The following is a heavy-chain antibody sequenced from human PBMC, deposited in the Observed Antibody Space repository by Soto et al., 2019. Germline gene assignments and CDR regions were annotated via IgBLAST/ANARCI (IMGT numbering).Heavy chain of an antibody. V-gene: IGHV1-69*01. D-gene: IGHD3-22*01. CDR3: ARAGHYYDSSGYAYYFDY. CDR1: GGTFSSYA. Sequence: QVQLVQSGAEVKKPGSSVKVSCKASGGTFSSYAISWVRQAPGQGLEWMGGIIPIFGTANYAQKFQGRVTITADESTSTAYMELSSLRSEDTAVYYCARAGHYYDSSGYAYYFDYWGQGTLVTVS. CDR2: IIPIFGTA. J-gene: IGHJ4*02.